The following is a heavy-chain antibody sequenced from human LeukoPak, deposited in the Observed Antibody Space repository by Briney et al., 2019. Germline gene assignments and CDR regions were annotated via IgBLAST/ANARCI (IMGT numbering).Heavy chain of an antibody. CDR2: INSDGSSI. Sequence: PGGSLDSPWQASGLPSRDSWCYWVGQVPGKGLVCVSRINSDGSSISYVDSVTGRFTISRDNAKNTLYLQMNSLRAEDTAVYFCVRDSSATYWGQGTLVTVSS. V-gene: IGHV3-74*01. CDR1: GLPSRDS. CDR3: VRDSSATY. J-gene: IGHJ4*02.